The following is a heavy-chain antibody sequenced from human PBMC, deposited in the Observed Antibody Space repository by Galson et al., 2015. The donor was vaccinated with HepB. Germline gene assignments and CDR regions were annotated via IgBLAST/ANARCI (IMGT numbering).Heavy chain of an antibody. Sequence: QVLLQESGPGLLKPSETLSLTCTVSGGSITSGTYYWSWVRQPAGKGLEWIGRIYPGASTNYNPPLKSRLIISVDMSKNQFSLRLRSGTAADTAVYYCARGYGRYYYYMDVWGKGTTVTVSS. J-gene: IGHJ6*03. V-gene: IGHV4-61*02. CDR1: GGSITSGTYY. D-gene: IGHD4-17*01. CDR2: IYPGAST. CDR3: ARGYGRYYYYMDV.